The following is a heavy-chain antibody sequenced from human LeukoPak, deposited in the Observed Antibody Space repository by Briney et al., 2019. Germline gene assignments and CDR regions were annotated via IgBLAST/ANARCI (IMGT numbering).Heavy chain of an antibody. D-gene: IGHD3-9*01. CDR2: IWYDGSYK. CDR1: GFTFNNYG. J-gene: IGHJ4*02. CDR3: AAELRYFDWLPYFDY. Sequence: QAGRSLRLSCAASGFTFNNYGMHWVRQAPGKGLEWVAVIWYDGSYKYYADSVKGRFTISRDNSKNTLYLQMNSLRAEDTAVYYCAAELRYFDWLPYFDYWGQGTLVTVSS. V-gene: IGHV3-33*01.